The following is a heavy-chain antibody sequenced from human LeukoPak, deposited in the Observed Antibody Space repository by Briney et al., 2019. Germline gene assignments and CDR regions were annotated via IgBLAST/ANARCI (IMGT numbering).Heavy chain of an antibody. V-gene: IGHV4-34*01. CDR1: GGSFSGYY. Sequence: SETLSLTCAVYGGSFSGYYWSWIRQPPGKGLEWIGEINHSGSTNYNPSLKSRVTISVDTSKNQFSLKLSSVTAADTAVYYCARDFGGYSSVPIYYMDVWGKGTTVTISS. CDR3: ARDFGGYSSVPIYYMDV. J-gene: IGHJ6*03. D-gene: IGHD6-19*01. CDR2: INHSGST.